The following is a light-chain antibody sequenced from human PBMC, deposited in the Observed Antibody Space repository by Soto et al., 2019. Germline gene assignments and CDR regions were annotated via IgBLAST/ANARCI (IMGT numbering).Light chain of an antibody. CDR1: SSDVGNYNY. CDR2: DVS. CDR3: SSYTSSSPYVV. J-gene: IGLJ2*01. Sequence: QSVLTQPASVSGSPGQSITISYTGTSSDVGNYNYVSWYQQHPGKAPKLMIYDVSNRPSGVSNRFSGSKSGNTASLTISGLQAEDEADYYCSSYTSSSPYVVFGGGTKVTVL. V-gene: IGLV2-14*01.